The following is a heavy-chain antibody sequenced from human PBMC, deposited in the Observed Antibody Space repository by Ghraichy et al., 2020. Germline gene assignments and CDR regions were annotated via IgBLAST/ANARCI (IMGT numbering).Heavy chain of an antibody. CDR1: GYTFTSYG. CDR3: ARALPFSNYDYVWGSYRYQDY. J-gene: IGHJ4*02. V-gene: IGHV1-18*01. Sequence: ASVKVSCKASGYTFTSYGISWVRQAPGQGLEWMGWISAYNGNTNYAQKLQGRVTMTTDTSTSTAYMELRSLRSDDTAVYYCARALPFSNYDYVWGSYRYQDYWGQGTLVTVSS. D-gene: IGHD3-16*02. CDR2: ISAYNGNT.